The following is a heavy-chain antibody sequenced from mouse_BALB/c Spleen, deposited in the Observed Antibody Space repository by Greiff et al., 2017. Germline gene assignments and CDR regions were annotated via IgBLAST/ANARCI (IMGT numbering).Heavy chain of an antibody. CDR1: GYTFTSYW. J-gene: IGHJ2*01. Sequence: QVQLQQPGAELVKPGASVKLSCKASGYTFTSYWMHWVKQRPGQGLEWIGEIDPSDSYTNYNQKFKGKATLTVDKSSSTAYMQLSSLTSEDSAVNYSAGITTGTSDYWGQGTTLTVSS. V-gene: IGHV1-69*02. CDR2: IDPSDSYT. D-gene: IGHD1-1*01. CDR3: AGITTGTSDY.